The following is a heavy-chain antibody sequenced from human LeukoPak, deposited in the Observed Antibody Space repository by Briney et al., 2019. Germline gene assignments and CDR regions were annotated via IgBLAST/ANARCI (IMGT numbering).Heavy chain of an antibody. CDR2: IYYSGST. Sequence: SSETLSLTCTVSGGSISSSSYYWGWIRQPPGKGLEWIGSIYYSGSTYYNPSLKSRVTISVDTSKNHFSLKVSSVPAADTAVYYCARDPSDSSSYYYRSPTYFFDYWAQGTLVTVSS. CDR3: ARDPSDSSSYYYRSPTYFFDY. J-gene: IGHJ4*02. CDR1: GGSISSSSYY. V-gene: IGHV4-39*02. D-gene: IGHD3-22*01.